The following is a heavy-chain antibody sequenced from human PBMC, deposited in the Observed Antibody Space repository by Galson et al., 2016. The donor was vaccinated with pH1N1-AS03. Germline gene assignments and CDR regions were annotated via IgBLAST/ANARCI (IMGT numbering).Heavy chain of an antibody. V-gene: IGHV5-51*01. J-gene: IGHJ6*04. CDR2: IYPGDSYT. D-gene: IGHD3-16*01. CDR3: ARHRLSVTHRFSTRGIDV. CDR1: GSSFTNYW. Sequence: QSGAEVKKPGESLKISCKGSGSSFTNYWIGWVRQMPGKGLEWMGIIYPGDSYTRYSPSFQGQVTISSDKSITTAYLQWSNLKASDPALYYCARHRLSVTHRFSTRGIDVWGKGTTVTVSS.